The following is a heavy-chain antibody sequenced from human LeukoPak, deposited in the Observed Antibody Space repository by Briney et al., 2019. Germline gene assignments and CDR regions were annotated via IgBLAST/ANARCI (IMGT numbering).Heavy chain of an antibody. Sequence: GGSLRLSCAASGFTFSSNAMTWGRQAPGQGLEWVSVITGDTGSTYYADSVRGRFTISRDNSRNTLSLQMNSLRAADTAVYYCAKDAAAPGSGGDFFDYWGQGTLVTVSS. J-gene: IGHJ4*02. D-gene: IGHD3-10*01. CDR3: AKDAAAPGSGGDFFDY. CDR1: GFTFSSNA. V-gene: IGHV3-23*01. CDR2: ITGDTGST.